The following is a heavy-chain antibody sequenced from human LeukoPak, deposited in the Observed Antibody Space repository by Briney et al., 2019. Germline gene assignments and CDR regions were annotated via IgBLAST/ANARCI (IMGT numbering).Heavy chain of an antibody. CDR3: ARAPRVTYYYYYGMDV. V-gene: IGHV1-8*01. D-gene: IGHD5-18*01. Sequence: GASVKVSCKASGYTFTSYDINWVRQAPGQGLEWMGWMNANSGNTGYAQKFQGRVTMTRNTSISTAYMELSSLRSEDTAVYYCARAPRVTYYYYYGMDVWGQGATVTVSS. J-gene: IGHJ6*02. CDR2: MNANSGNT. CDR1: GYTFTSYD.